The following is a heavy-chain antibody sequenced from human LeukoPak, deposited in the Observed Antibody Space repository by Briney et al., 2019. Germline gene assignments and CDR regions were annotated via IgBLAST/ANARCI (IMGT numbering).Heavy chain of an antibody. D-gene: IGHD5-12*01. CDR1: GYTFTGYY. V-gene: IGHV1-2*02. CDR3: ARVPATYAFDI. Sequence: GASVKVSRKASGYTFTGYYMHWVRQAPGQGLEWMGWINPNSGGTNYAQKFQGRVTMTRDTSISTAYMELRSLRSDDTAVYYCARVPATYAFDIWGQGTMVTVSS. J-gene: IGHJ3*02. CDR2: INPNSGGT.